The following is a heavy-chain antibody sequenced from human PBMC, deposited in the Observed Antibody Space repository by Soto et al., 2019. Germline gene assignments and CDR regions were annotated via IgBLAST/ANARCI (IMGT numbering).Heavy chain of an antibody. D-gene: IGHD1-20*01. CDR2: IDPSDSYT. Sequence: PGESLKISCKGSGYSFTSYWITWVRQMPGKGLEWMGRIDPSDSYTNYSPSLQGHVTISSDKSIGTAYLQWSSLKASDTAMYYCARYNNYAMDVWGQGTTVTVSS. J-gene: IGHJ6*02. CDR1: GYSFTSYW. CDR3: ARYNNYAMDV. V-gene: IGHV5-10-1*01.